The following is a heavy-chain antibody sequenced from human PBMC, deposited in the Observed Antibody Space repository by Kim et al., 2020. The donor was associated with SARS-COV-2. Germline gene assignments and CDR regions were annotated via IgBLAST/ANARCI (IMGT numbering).Heavy chain of an antibody. Sequence: SVKVSCKASGGTFSSYAISWVRQAPGQGLEWMGGIIPIFGTANYAQKFQGRVTITADESTSTAYMELSSLRSEDTAVYYCARDWGGTMVRGVLVPDYYGMDVWGQGTTVTVSS. V-gene: IGHV1-69*13. J-gene: IGHJ6*02. CDR3: ARDWGGTMVRGVLVPDYYGMDV. D-gene: IGHD3-10*01. CDR1: GGTFSSYA. CDR2: IIPIFGTA.